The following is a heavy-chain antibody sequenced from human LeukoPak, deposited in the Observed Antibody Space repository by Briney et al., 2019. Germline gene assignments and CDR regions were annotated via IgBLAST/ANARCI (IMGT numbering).Heavy chain of an antibody. CDR2: IYSGGST. CDR3: AKTGLSRSTDY. V-gene: IGHV3-53*01. J-gene: IGHJ4*02. Sequence: GGSLRLSCAASGFTVSSNYMSWVRQAPGKGLEWVSVIYSGGSTYYADSVKGRFTISRDNSKNTLYLQMNSLRAEDTAVYYCAKTGLSRSTDYWGQGTLVTVSS. D-gene: IGHD1-14*01. CDR1: GFTVSSNY.